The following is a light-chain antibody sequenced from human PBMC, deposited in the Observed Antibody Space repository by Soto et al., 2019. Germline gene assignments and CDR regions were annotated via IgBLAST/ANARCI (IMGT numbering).Light chain of an antibody. V-gene: IGLV2-14*01. CDR3: NSFRVSHLYV. J-gene: IGLJ1*01. CDR2: EVT. Sequence: PGSVCGSTGQTITISCTGTSTDVGGYNAVSWYQHHPGKAPKLIIYEVTHRPSGVSDRFSASKSGNTASLTISGLQAEDEADYYCNSFRVSHLYVFGTGTKVTVL. CDR1: STDVGGYNA.